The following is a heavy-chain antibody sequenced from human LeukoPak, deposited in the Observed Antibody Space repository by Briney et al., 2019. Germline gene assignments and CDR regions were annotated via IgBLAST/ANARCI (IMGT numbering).Heavy chain of an antibody. CDR3: ARCFFMEGYDILTGYYSRGFDY. CDR2: INAGNGNT. D-gene: IGHD3-9*01. J-gene: IGHJ4*02. Sequence: ASVKVSCKASGYTFTSYAMHWVRQAPGQRLEWMGWINAGNGNTKYSQKFQGRVTITRDTSASTAYMELSSLRSEDTAVYYCARCFFMEGYDILTGYYSRGFDYWGQGTPVTVSS. CDR1: GYTFTSYA. V-gene: IGHV1-3*01.